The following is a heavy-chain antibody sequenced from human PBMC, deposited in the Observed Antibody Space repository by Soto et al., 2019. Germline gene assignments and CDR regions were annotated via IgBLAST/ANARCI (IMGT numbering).Heavy chain of an antibody. V-gene: IGHV3-11*06. CDR3: ARDRCSGGGCQETGMDV. CDR2: MSSSSSYT. D-gene: IGHD2-15*01. J-gene: IGHJ6*02. CDR1: GFTFSHYY. Sequence: GGSLRLSCAASGFTFSHYYMSWFRQAPGKGLEWVSYMSSSSSYTNYADSVEGRFTISRDNAKNSLYLQMNSLRAEDTAVYYCARDRCSGGGCQETGMDVGGQGTTVTVSS.